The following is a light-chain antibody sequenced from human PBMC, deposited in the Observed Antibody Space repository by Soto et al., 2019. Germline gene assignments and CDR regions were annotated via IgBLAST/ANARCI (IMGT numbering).Light chain of an antibody. CDR2: GAS. V-gene: IGKV3-20*01. Sequence: DIVLTQSPGTLSLSPGERATLSCRASQYVNNDYLAWYQQRPGQAPRLLIYGASRRATGIPDRFSGSRSGTDFTLTISGLEPEDFGVFYCHQYGNSPMYTFGQGTKMQIK. CDR3: HQYGNSPMYT. J-gene: IGKJ2*01. CDR1: QYVNNDY.